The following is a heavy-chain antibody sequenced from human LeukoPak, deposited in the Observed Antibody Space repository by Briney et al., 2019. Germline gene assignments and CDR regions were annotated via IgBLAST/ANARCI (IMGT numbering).Heavy chain of an antibody. CDR3: ARDNPPGYYDSSGTYYFDY. J-gene: IGHJ4*02. D-gene: IGHD3-22*01. V-gene: IGHV3-21*01. CDR2: ISSSSSYI. CDR1: GFTFSSYS. Sequence: PGGSLRLSCAASGFTFSSYSMNWVRQAPGKGLEWVSSISSSSSYIYYADSVKGRFTIYRDNAKNSLYLQMNSLRAEDTAVYYCARDNPPGYYDSSGTYYFDYWGQGTLVTVSS.